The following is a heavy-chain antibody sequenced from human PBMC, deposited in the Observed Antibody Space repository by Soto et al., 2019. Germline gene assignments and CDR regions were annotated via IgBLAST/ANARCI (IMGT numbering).Heavy chain of an antibody. J-gene: IGHJ5*02. D-gene: IGHD3-3*01. CDR2: IYYSGST. Sequence: QVQLQESGPGLVKPSQTLSLTCTVSGGSISSGGYYWSWIRQHPGKGLEWIGYIYYSGSTYYNPSLTSRVTISVDTSKNQFSLKLSSVTAADTAVYYCARGQYDFWSGYPPRPSWFDPWGQGTLVTVSS. CDR3: ARGQYDFWSGYPPRPSWFDP. V-gene: IGHV4-31*03. CDR1: GGSISSGGYY.